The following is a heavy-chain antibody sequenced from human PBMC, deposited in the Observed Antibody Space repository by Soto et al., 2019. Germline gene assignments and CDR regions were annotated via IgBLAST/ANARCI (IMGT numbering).Heavy chain of an antibody. CDR1: VGSMSSGGYY. V-gene: IGHV4-31*03. CDR3: ARERRITMVRGVIPDY. CDR2: IYYSGST. J-gene: IGHJ4*02. Sequence: TLSLTCTVSVGSMSSGGYYWSWILQHPGKGLEWIGYIYYSGSTYYNPSLKSRVTISVDTSKNQFSLKLSSVTAADTAVYYCARERRITMVRGVIPDYWGQGTLVTVSS. D-gene: IGHD3-10*01.